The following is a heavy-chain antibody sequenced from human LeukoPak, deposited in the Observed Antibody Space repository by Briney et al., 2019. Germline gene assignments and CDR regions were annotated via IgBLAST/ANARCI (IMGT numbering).Heavy chain of an antibody. V-gene: IGHV3-23*01. CDR1: GFTFSSYA. CDR2: ISGSGGSA. D-gene: IGHD3-10*01. CDR3: AKDPGALRRLDY. Sequence: GGSLRLSCAASGFTFSSYAMSWVRQAPGKGLEWVSAISGSGGSAYYADSVKGRFTISRDNSKNTLYLQMNSLRAEDTAVYYCAKDPGALRRLDYWGQGTLVTVSS. J-gene: IGHJ4*02.